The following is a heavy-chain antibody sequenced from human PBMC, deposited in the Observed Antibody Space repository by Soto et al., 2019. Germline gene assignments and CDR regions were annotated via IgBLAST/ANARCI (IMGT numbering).Heavy chain of an antibody. V-gene: IGHV4-39*01. Sequence: QLQLQESCPGLVKPSGTLSVSCTGSGGSLTSPSLYWAWIRQPPGKGLEWIGSIFYTGSTYYNASLKSRLTISVDTSKNQLSLKLASATAADTAVYYCARRRQQLPDFFFDHWGQGVLVTVSS. D-gene: IGHD6-13*01. CDR3: ARRRQQLPDFFFDH. J-gene: IGHJ4*02. CDR1: GGSLTSPSLY. CDR2: IFYTGST.